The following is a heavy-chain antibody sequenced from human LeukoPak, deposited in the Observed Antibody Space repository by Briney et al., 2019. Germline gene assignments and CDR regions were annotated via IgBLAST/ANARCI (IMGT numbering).Heavy chain of an antibody. CDR3: ARDATTATGWVYMDV. V-gene: IGHV3-48*03. Sequence: GSLRLSCAASGFTFSIYEMNWVRQAPGKGLEWVSYISSSGSTIYYADSVKGRFTISRDNAKNSLYLQMNSLRAEDTALYYCARDATTATGWVYMDVWGKGTTVTISS. CDR1: GFTFSIYE. J-gene: IGHJ6*03. D-gene: IGHD6-13*01. CDR2: ISSSGSTI.